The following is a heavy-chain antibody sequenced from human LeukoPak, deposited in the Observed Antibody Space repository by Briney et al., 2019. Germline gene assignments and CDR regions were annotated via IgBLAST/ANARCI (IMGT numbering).Heavy chain of an antibody. CDR1: GYTFTGYY. D-gene: IGHD3-22*01. Sequence: ASVKVSCKASGYTFTGYYIHWVRQAPGQGLEWMGWINPNSGGTNYAQKFQGRVTMTRDTSTSTAYMELSRLRSDDTAVYYCARRMHYDSSGYYYPADAFDIWGQGTMVTVSS. CDR2: INPNSGGT. V-gene: IGHV1-2*02. J-gene: IGHJ3*02. CDR3: ARRMHYDSSGYYYPADAFDI.